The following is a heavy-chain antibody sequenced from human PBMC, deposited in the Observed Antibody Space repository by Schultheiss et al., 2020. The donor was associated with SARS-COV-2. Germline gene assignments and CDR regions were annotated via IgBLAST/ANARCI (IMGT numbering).Heavy chain of an antibody. CDR2: ISRSGSVT. V-gene: IGHV3-48*03. Sequence: GGSLRLSCAASGFTFSSYAMHWVRQAPGKGLEWISYISRSGSVTYYADSVKGRFTTSRDNAKNSLYLQMNSLRGEDTAVYYCAGARYWGQGTLVTVSS. CDR1: GFTFSSYA. CDR3: AGARY. D-gene: IGHD3-16*01. J-gene: IGHJ4*02.